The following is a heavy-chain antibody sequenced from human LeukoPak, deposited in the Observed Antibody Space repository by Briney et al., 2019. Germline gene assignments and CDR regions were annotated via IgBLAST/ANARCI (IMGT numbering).Heavy chain of an antibody. V-gene: IGHV3-33*06. CDR3: AKARSVDYGDRYYFDY. Sequence: GGSLRLSCAASGFTFSSYGMHWVRQAPGKGLEWVAVIWYDGSNKYYADSVKGRFTISRDNSKNTLYLQMNSLRAEDTAVYYCAKARSVDYGDRYYFDYWGQGTLVTVSS. CDR2: IWYDGSNK. J-gene: IGHJ4*02. D-gene: IGHD4-17*01. CDR1: GFTFSSYG.